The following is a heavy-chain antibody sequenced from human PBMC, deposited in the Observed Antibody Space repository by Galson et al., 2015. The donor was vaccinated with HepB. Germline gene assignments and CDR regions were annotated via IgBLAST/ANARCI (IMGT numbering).Heavy chain of an antibody. CDR3: ARSGGSDRWAFDI. CDR1: GYTFTSYY. Sequence: SVKVSCKASGYTFTSYYMHWVRQAPGQGLEWMGIINPSGGSTSYAQKFQGRVTMTRDTSTSTVYMELSSLRSEDTAVYYCARSGGSDRWAFDIWGQGTMVTVSS. CDR2: INPSGGST. D-gene: IGHD6-19*01. V-gene: IGHV1-46*01. J-gene: IGHJ3*02.